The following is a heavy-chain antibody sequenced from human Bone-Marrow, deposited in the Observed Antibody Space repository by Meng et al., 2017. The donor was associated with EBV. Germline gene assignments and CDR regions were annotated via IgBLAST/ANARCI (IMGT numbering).Heavy chain of an antibody. V-gene: IGHV1-18*01. J-gene: IGHJ4*02. CDR2: IIDCNGNT. Sequence: QVQLEQSGPEWMKPSGSLHVSCTVSGSSFTSNGFSRWRQDPRQGLGWMGWIIDCNGNTNYEQTLQGRVTMTTDTSTNTAYLGLRSLRSADTAVYYCARLRIVGATSHYFDYWGQGTLVTVSS. CDR3: ARLRIVGATSHYFDY. CDR1: GSSFTSNG. D-gene: IGHD1-26*01.